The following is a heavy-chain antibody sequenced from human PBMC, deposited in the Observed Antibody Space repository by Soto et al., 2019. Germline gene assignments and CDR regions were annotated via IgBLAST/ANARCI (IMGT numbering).Heavy chain of an antibody. V-gene: IGHV3-74*01. CDR3: ARGANGYYYFDY. Sequence: GGSLRLSCAASGFSLSDYWLHWVRQAPGEGLVWLSRITRDGSSTNYADSVKGRFTISRDNAKNTLYLQVNSLRGEDTAVYYCARGANGYYYFDYWGQGTLVTVSS. CDR2: ITRDGSST. D-gene: IGHD5-18*01. CDR1: GFSLSDYW. J-gene: IGHJ4*02.